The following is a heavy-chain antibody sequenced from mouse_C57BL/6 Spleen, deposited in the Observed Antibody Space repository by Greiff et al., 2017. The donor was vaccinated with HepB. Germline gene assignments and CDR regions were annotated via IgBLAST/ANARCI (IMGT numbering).Heavy chain of an antibody. V-gene: IGHV1-54*01. CDR2: INPGSGGT. Sequence: VQLQQSGAELVRPGTSVKVSCKASGYAFTNYLIEWVKQRPGQGLEWIGVINPGSGGTNYNEKFKGKATLTADKSSSTAYMQLSSLTSEDSAVYCCARDDSNYGYFDVWGTGTTVTVSS. CDR1: GYAFTNYL. J-gene: IGHJ1*03. CDR3: ARDDSNYGYFDV. D-gene: IGHD2-5*01.